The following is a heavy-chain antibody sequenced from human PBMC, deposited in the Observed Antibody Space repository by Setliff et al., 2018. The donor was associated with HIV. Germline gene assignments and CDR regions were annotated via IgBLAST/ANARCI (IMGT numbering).Heavy chain of an antibody. CDR2: IDHSGST. Sequence: SETLSLTCAVYGGSFNDYYWTWIRQPPGKGLEWIGEIDHSGSTKYHAPLKSRVTISIDTSKNQISLKLSSVTAADTAVYYCARGLNYYGSGSYLPLGYWGQGTLVTVSS. V-gene: IGHV4-34*01. CDR3: ARGLNYYGSGSYLPLGY. J-gene: IGHJ4*02. D-gene: IGHD3-10*01. CDR1: GGSFNDYY.